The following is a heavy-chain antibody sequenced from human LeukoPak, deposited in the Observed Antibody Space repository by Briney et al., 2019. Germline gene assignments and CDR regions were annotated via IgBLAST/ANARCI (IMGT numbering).Heavy chain of an antibody. CDR3: AKDRLATEYYYYYGMDV. CDR1: GFSFDDYA. J-gene: IGHJ6*02. D-gene: IGHD5-12*01. CDR2: ISWNSGNI. V-gene: IGHV3-9*01. Sequence: GGSLRLSCEVSGFSFDDYAMHWVRQVPGKGLEWVSGISWNSGNIGYADSVKGRFTISRDKAKNSLYLQMNSLRAEDTALYYCAKDRLATEYYYYYGMDVWGQGTTVTVSS.